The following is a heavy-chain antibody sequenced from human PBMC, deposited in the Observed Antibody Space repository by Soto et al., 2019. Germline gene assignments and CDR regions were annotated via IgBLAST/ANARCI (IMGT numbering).Heavy chain of an antibody. J-gene: IGHJ4*02. CDR2: IYSGGST. V-gene: IGHV3-53*01. CDR3: ARDTGRDGYNLFDY. D-gene: IGHD5-12*01. Sequence: PGGSLRLSCAASGFTVSSNYMSWVRQVPGKGLEWVSVIYSGGSTYYADSVKGRFTISRDNSKNTLYLQMNSLRAEDTAVYYCARDTGRDGYNLFDYWGQGTLVTVSS. CDR1: GFTVSSNY.